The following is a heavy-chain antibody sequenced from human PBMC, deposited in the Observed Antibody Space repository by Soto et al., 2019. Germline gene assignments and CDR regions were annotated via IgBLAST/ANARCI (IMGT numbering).Heavy chain of an antibody. CDR1: GFTFSSYS. Sequence: GGSLRLSCAASGFTFSSYSMNWVRQAPGKGLEWVSSISSSSSYIYYADSVKGRFTISRDNAKNSLYLQMNSLRAEDTAVYYCARDAEGDWNYVGYFDYWGQGTLVTVSS. J-gene: IGHJ4*02. V-gene: IGHV3-21*01. D-gene: IGHD1-7*01. CDR2: ISSSSSYI. CDR3: ARDAEGDWNYVGYFDY.